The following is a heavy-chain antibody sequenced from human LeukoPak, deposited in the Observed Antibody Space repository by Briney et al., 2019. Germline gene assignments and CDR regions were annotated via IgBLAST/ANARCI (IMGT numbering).Heavy chain of an antibody. D-gene: IGHD4-11*01. J-gene: IGHJ6*03. CDR3: AKSNSNYLGPPGTYYYYYMDV. CDR2: MNPNSGNT. Sequence: GASVKVSCKASGYTFTSYDINWVRQATGQGLEWMGWMNPNSGNTGYAQKFQGRVTTTRNTSISTAYMELSSLRSEDTAVYYCAKSNSNYLGPPGTYYYYYMDVWGKGTTVTVSS. V-gene: IGHV1-8*01. CDR1: GYTFTSYD.